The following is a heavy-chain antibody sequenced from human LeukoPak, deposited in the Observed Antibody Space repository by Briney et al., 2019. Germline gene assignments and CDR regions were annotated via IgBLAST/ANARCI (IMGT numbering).Heavy chain of an antibody. V-gene: IGHV4-34*01. J-gene: IGHJ5*02. D-gene: IGHD3-3*01. CDR1: GGSLSGYY. CDR2: INHSGST. CDR3: ARGRVNWFDP. Sequence: SETLSLTCAVYGGSLSGYYWSWIRQPPGKGLEWIGEINHSGSTNYNPSLKSRVTISVDTSKNQFSLKLSSVTAADTAVYYCARGRVNWFDPWGQGTLVTVSS.